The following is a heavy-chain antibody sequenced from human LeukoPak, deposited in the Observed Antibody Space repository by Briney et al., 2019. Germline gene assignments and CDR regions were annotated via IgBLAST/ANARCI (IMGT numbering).Heavy chain of an antibody. D-gene: IGHD3-22*01. CDR2: INPNSGGT. Sequence: GASVKVSCKASVYTRSGYYMHWVRQAPGQGLEWMGWINPNSGGTNYAQKFHGRVTMTRDTSISTAYMELSRLRSDDTAVYYCARESGYYDSSRGVDYWGQGTLVTVSS. CDR3: ARESGYYDSSRGVDY. CDR1: VYTRSGYY. J-gene: IGHJ4*02. V-gene: IGHV1-2*02.